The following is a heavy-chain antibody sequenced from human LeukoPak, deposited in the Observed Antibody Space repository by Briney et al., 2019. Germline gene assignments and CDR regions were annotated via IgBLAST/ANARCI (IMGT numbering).Heavy chain of an antibody. V-gene: IGHV4-39*02. CDR3: ARDPYCSSTSCYDEYNWFDP. CDR2: IYYSGST. Sequence: PSETLSLTCTVSGGSISSSSYYWGWIRQPPGKGLEWIGSIYYSGSTYYNPSLKSRVTISVDTSKNQFSLKLSSVTAADTAVYYCARDPYCSSTSCYDEYNWFDPWGQGTLVTVSS. CDR1: GGSISSSSYY. D-gene: IGHD2-2*01. J-gene: IGHJ5*02.